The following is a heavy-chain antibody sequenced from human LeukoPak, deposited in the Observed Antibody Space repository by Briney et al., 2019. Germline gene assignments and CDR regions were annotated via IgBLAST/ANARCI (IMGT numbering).Heavy chain of an antibody. V-gene: IGHV3-23*01. Sequence: GGSLRLSCAASGFTFSSYGMHWVRQAPGKGLEWVSGISGSGGSTYYAVSVKGRFTISRDNSKNTLYLQMNSLRAEDTAVYYCAKGDYYDSSGTFDYWGQGTLVTVSS. CDR3: AKGDYYDSSGTFDY. D-gene: IGHD3-22*01. CDR2: ISGSGGST. CDR1: GFTFSSYG. J-gene: IGHJ4*02.